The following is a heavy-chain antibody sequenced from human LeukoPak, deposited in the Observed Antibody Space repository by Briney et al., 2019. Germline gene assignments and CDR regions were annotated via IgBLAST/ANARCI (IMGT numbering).Heavy chain of an antibody. CDR2: ISGSSSSSDGGAI. D-gene: IGHD5-12*01. CDR3: AKDGRYSGYDFADS. V-gene: IGHV3-48*01. J-gene: IGHJ4*02. Sequence: GGSLRLSCTASGFTFSTYSMNWVRQAPGRGLEWVSYISGSSSSSDGGAIQYADSVKGRFTISRDNSENTLYLQMNSLRVEDTAIYYCAKDGRYSGYDFADSWGQGTLVTVSS. CDR1: GFTFSTYS.